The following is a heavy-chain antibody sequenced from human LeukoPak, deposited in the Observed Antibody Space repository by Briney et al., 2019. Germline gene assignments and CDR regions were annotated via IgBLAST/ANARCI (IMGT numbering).Heavy chain of an antibody. D-gene: IGHD3-10*01. CDR1: GFTFSSFG. Sequence: PGGSLRLSCAASGFTFSSFGMNWVREAPGKGLEWVSYISYSSSLTDYADSVKGRFTISRDNAKNSLYLQMNSLRAEDTAVYYCARDSSGFGSPDEYFQHWGQGTLVTVSS. V-gene: IGHV3-48*04. CDR3: ARDSSGFGSPDEYFQH. J-gene: IGHJ1*01. CDR2: ISYSSSLT.